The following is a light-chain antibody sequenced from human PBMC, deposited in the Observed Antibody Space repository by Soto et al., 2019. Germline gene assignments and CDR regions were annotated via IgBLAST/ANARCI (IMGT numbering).Light chain of an antibody. CDR2: AAS. CDR1: QYISTY. J-gene: IGKJ1*01. CDR3: QQYFRLRT. Sequence: AIRMTQSPSSLSASTGDSVTITCRASQYISTYLAWYQQKPGEAPNLLIYAASTLQSGVPSRFSGSGSGTDFTLTISDLHSEDFGNYYCQQYFRLRTFGPGTKVEVK. V-gene: IGKV1-8*01.